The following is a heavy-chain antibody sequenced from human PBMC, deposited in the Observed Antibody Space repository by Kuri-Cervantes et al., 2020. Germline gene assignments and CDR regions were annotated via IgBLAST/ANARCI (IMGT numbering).Heavy chain of an antibody. CDR1: GGSFSGYY. Sequence: SCAVYGGSFSGYYWSWIRQPPGKGLEWIGEINHSGSTNYNPSLKSRVTISIDTSKNQFSLKLSSVTAADTAVYYCARDRWGTPPYGMDVWGQGTTVTVSS. V-gene: IGHV4-34*09. D-gene: IGHD1-1*01. CDR2: INHSGST. J-gene: IGHJ6*02. CDR3: ARDRWGTPPYGMDV.